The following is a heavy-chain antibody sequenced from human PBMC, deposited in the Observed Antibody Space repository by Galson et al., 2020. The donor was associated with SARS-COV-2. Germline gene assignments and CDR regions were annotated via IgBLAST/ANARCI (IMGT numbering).Heavy chain of an antibody. CDR3: AKSYDSSGYYYGFDY. CDR2: ISWNSGTI. D-gene: IGHD3-22*01. J-gene: IGHJ4*02. CDR1: GFTFDDYA. Sequence: GGSLRLSCAASGFTFDDYAMHWVRQAPGKGLEWVSGISWNSGTIGYADSVKGRFTISRDNAKNSLYLQMNSLRAEDTALYYCAKSYDSSGYYYGFDYWGQGALVTVSS. V-gene: IGHV3-9*01.